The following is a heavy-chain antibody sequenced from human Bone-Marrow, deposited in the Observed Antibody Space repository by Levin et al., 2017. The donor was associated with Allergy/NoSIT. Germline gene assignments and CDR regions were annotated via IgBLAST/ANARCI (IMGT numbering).Heavy chain of an antibody. D-gene: IGHD2-21*02. CDR2: IWFNGSRK. CDR1: GFNFQSYG. V-gene: IGHV3-33*01. CDR3: ARDVDMSFDENSGDLNRGLDD. J-gene: IGHJ4*02. Sequence: GGSLRLSCEVSGFNFQSYGMHWVRQAPGKGLEWVAWIWFNGSRKYYAESVRGRFTISRDNSRNTLYLQMNRLTGDDTGVYYCARDVDMSFDENSGDLNRGLDDWGQGTLVIVSS.